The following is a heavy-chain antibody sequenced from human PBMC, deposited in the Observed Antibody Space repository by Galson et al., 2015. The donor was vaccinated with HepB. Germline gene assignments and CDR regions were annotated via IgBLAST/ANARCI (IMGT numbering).Heavy chain of an antibody. CDR2: INPNSGGT. CDR1: GYTFTGYY. J-gene: IGHJ5*02. D-gene: IGHD3-10*01. V-gene: IGHV1-2*06. CDR3: ARDLLWFREPMRGFDP. Sequence: SVKVSCKASGYTFTGYYMHWVRQAPGQGLEWMGRINPNSGGTNYAQKFQGRVTMTRDTSISTAYMEPSRLRSDDTAVYYCARDLLWFREPMRGFDPWGQGTLVTVSS.